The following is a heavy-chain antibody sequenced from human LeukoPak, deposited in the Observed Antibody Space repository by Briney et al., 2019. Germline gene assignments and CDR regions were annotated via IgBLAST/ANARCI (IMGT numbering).Heavy chain of an antibody. D-gene: IGHD3-22*01. CDR1: GGSIISYY. J-gene: IGHJ6*03. V-gene: IGHV4-4*07. CDR3: ARLKFYDSTGYTPGYYMDV. CDR2: IYPSGST. Sequence: SETLSLTCTVSGGSIISYYGSWVRQSAGKGREGMGRIYPSGSTEYNTSLKSRVTMSVDMSKKQFSLKLTSVTAADTAVYYCARLKFYDSTGYTPGYYMDVWGKGTTVTVSS.